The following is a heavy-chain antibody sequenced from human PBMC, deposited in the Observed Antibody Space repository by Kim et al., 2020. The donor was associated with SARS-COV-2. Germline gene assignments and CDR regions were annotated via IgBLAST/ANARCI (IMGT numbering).Heavy chain of an antibody. CDR2: ISDGGNT. V-gene: IGHV4-39*01. D-gene: IGHD3-10*01. CDR1: GDSIRSSTYY. Sequence: SETLSLTCTVSGDSIRSSTYYWGWIRQPPGKGLEWIGSISDGGNTNYNPSLKSRVTISVDTSKNQFSLKFYSVTAADTAVYYCARRFGSGSYYWGYFDYWGRGTRVTVAS. J-gene: IGHJ4*02. CDR3: ARRFGSGSYYWGYFDY.